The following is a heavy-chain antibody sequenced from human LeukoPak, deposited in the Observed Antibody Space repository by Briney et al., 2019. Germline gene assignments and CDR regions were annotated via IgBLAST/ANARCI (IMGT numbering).Heavy chain of an antibody. J-gene: IGHJ4*02. D-gene: IGHD2/OR15-2a*01. CDR2: ISSSGSTI. Sequence: GGSLRLSCAASGFTFSSYEMNWVRQAPGKGLEWVSYISSSGSTIYYADSVKGRFTIPRDNAKNSLYLQMNSLRAEDTAVYYCARASTTSDFDYWGQGTLVTVSS. CDR1: GFTFSSYE. CDR3: ARASTTSDFDY. V-gene: IGHV3-48*03.